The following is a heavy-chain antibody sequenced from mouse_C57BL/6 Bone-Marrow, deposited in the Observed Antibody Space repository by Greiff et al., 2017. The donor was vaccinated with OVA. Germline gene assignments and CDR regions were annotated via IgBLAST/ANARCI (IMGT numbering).Heavy chain of an antibody. CDR3: TTRDYGNYPDY. D-gene: IGHD2-1*01. J-gene: IGHJ2*01. CDR1: GFNIKDDY. Sequence: EVQLVESGAELVRPGASVKLSCTASGFNIKDDYMHWVKQRPEQGLEWIGWIDPENGDTEYASKFQGKATITADTSSNTAYLQLSSLTSEDTAVYYCTTRDYGNYPDYWGQGTTLTVSS. V-gene: IGHV14-4*01. CDR2: IDPENGDT.